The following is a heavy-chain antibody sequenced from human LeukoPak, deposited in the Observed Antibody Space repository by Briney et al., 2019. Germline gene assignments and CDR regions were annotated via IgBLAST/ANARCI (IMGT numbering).Heavy chain of an antibody. CDR1: GGSISSYY. CDR3: ARSYDFWSGYYDY. D-gene: IGHD3-3*01. Sequence: PSETLSLTCTVSGGSISSYYWSWIRQPPGKGLEWIGYIYYSGSTNYNPSLKSRVTISVDTSKNQFSLKRSPVTAADTAVYYCARSYDFWSGYYDYWGQGTLVTVSS. J-gene: IGHJ4*02. V-gene: IGHV4-59*01. CDR2: IYYSGST.